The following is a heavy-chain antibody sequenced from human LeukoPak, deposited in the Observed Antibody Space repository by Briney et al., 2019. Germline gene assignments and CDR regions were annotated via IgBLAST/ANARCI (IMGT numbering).Heavy chain of an antibody. CDR3: ARQVEYYYDSSGQYYFDY. Sequence: SETLSLTCAVYGGSFSGYYWGWIRRPPGKGLEWIGSIYYSGSTYYNPSLKSRVTISVDTSKNQFSLKLSSVTAADTAVYYCARQVEYYYDSSGQYYFDYWGQGTLVTVSS. V-gene: IGHV4-39*01. D-gene: IGHD3-22*01. J-gene: IGHJ4*02. CDR1: GGSFSGYY. CDR2: IYYSGST.